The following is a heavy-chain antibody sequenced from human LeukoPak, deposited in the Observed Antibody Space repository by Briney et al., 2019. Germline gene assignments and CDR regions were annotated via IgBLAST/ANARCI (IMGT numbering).Heavy chain of an antibody. D-gene: IGHD2/OR15-2a*01. CDR2: IKQDGSEK. V-gene: IGHV3-7*01. Sequence: GGSLRLSCAASGFTFSGYSMHWVRQAPGKGLEWVANIKQDGSEKYYVDSVKGRFTISRDNAKNSLYLQMNSLRAEDTAVYYCARGPTRANSTDYWGQGALVTVSS. CDR3: ARGPTRANSTDY. J-gene: IGHJ4*02. CDR1: GFTFSGYS.